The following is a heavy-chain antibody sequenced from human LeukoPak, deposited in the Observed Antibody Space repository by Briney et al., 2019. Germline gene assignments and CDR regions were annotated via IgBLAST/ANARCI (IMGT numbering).Heavy chain of an antibody. J-gene: IGHJ3*01. D-gene: IGHD3-22*01. CDR1: GFTFNNYP. Sequence: GGSLRLSCAASGFTFNNYPMHWARQAPGKGLEWVAGISYDGDGKYYADSVKGRFSISRDSSKNTLFLQMNSLRPEDTAVYYCAKEGDSSGHCGDFDFWGQGTMVTVSS. CDR2: ISYDGDGK. V-gene: IGHV3-30*04. CDR3: AKEGDSSGHCGDFDF.